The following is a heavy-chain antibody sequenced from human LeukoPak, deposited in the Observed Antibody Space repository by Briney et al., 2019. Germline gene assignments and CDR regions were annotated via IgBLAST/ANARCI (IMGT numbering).Heavy chain of an antibody. J-gene: IGHJ4*02. CDR1: GFTFSDYW. D-gene: IGHD1-14*01. CDR3: ARSNHGDEF. V-gene: IGHV3-74*03. Sequence: PGGSLRLSCAASGFTFSDYWMHWVRQVPGKGLVWVSRINTSGSSTTYADSVKGRFTISRDNAKNTLYLQMDSLRAEDTGVYYCARSNHGDEFWGQGTLVTVSS. CDR2: INTSGSST.